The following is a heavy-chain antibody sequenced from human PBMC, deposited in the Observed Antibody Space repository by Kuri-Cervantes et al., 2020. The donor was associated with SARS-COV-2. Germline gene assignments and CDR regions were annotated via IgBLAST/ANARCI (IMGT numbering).Heavy chain of an antibody. CDR3: TTLIDY. CDR2: VRGKANNYAT. V-gene: IGHV3-73*01. CDR1: GFIFDTYA. Sequence: GESLKISCAASGFIFDTYAMSWVRQGSGKGLEWVGRVRGKANNYATAYAASVKGRFTISRDDSKNMADLQMNSLKTEDTAVYYCTTLIDYWGQGALVTVSS. J-gene: IGHJ4*02.